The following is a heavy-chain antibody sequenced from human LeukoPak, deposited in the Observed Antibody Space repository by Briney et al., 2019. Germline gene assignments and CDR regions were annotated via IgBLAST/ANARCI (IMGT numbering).Heavy chain of an antibody. Sequence: GGSLRLSCAASGFTFSSYSMNWVRQAPGKGLEWVSSISSSSSYIYYADSVKGRFTISRDNAKNSLYLQMNSLRAEDTAVYYCARDRRDYYDSSGYYYPQKFPFDYWGQGTLVTVSS. CDR3: ARDRRDYYDSSGYYYPQKFPFDY. J-gene: IGHJ4*02. D-gene: IGHD3-22*01. CDR1: GFTFSSYS. V-gene: IGHV3-21*01. CDR2: ISSSSSYI.